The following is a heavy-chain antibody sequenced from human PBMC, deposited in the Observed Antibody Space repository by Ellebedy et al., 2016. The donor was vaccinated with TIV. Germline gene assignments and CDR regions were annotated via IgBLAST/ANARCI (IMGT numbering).Heavy chain of an antibody. CDR3: ARDLMASNWFDP. Sequence: GGSLRLSCAASGFIFSDYYMSWIRQAPGKGLEWVSYISRSGRPTFYADSVKGRFTISRDNAKSSLFLQMNSLRAEDTAVYYWARDLMASNWFDPWGQGTLVTVSS. CDR1: GFIFSDYY. V-gene: IGHV3-11*01. CDR2: ISRSGRPT. D-gene: IGHD3-10*01. J-gene: IGHJ5*02.